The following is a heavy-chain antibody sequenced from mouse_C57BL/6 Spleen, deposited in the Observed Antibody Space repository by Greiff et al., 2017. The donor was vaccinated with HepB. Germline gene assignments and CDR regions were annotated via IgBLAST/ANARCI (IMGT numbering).Heavy chain of an antibody. J-gene: IGHJ1*03. V-gene: IGHV8-12*01. Sequence: QVTLKESGPGILQSSQTLSLTCSFSGFSLSTSGMGVSWIRQPSGKGLEWLAHIYWDDDKRYNPSLKSRLTISKDTSRNQVFLKITSVDTADTATDYCARSITTVVAHWYFDVWGTGTTVTVSS. CDR3: ARSITTVVAHWYFDV. D-gene: IGHD1-1*01. CDR2: IYWDDDK. CDR1: GFSLSTSGMG.